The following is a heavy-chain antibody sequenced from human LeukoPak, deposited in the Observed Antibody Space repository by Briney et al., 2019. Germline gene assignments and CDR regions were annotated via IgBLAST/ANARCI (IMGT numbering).Heavy chain of an antibody. CDR3: ARRPNYGDYDGGFDY. CDR2: IYYSGST. J-gene: IGHJ4*02. D-gene: IGHD4-17*01. V-gene: IGHV4-39*01. Sequence: PSETLSLTCTVSGGSISSSSSYWGWVRQPPGKGLEWIGSIYYSGSTYYNPSLKSRVTISVDTSKNQFSLKLSSVTAADTAVYYCARRPNYGDYDGGFDYWGQGTLVSVSS. CDR1: GGSISSSSSY.